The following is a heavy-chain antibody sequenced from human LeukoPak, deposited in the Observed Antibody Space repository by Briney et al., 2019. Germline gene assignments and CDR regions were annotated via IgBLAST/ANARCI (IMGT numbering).Heavy chain of an antibody. CDR3: ARGLYYYDSSGSDYYYYYYMDV. CDR2: IYYSGST. CDR1: GGSISSYY. J-gene: IGHJ6*03. V-gene: IGHV4-59*01. D-gene: IGHD3-22*01. Sequence: PSETLSLXCTVSGGSISSYYWSWIRQPPGKGLEWIGYIYYSGSTNYNPSLKSRVTISVDTSKNQFSLKLSSVTAADTAVYYCARGLYYYDSSGSDYYYYYYMDVWGKGTTVTVSS.